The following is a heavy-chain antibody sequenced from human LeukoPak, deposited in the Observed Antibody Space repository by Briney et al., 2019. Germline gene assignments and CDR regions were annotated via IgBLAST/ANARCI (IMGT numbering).Heavy chain of an antibody. CDR2: IYPGDSDS. Sequence: GESLKISCKGSGYSFSTYWIGWVRRMPGKGLEWMGIIYPGDSDSRYSPSFQGQVTISADKSIGTAYLQWRSLKASDTAMYFCARGPSEYYFDYWGQGTLVTVSS. CDR3: ARGPSEYYFDY. CDR1: GYSFSTYW. J-gene: IGHJ4*02. D-gene: IGHD3-10*01. V-gene: IGHV5-51*01.